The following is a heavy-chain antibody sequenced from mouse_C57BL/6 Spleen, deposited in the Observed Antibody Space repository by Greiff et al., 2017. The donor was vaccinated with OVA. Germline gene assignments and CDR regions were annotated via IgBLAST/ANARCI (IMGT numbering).Heavy chain of an antibody. Sequence: QVQLQQPGAELVKPGASVKMSCKASGYTFTSYWITWVKQRPGQGLEWIGDIYPGSGSTNYNEKFKSKATLTVDTSSSTAYMQLSSLTSEDSAVYYCARGITTVVADAMDYWGQGTSVTVSS. J-gene: IGHJ4*01. CDR2: IYPGSGST. CDR3: ARGITTVVADAMDY. CDR1: GYTFTSYW. V-gene: IGHV1-55*01. D-gene: IGHD1-1*01.